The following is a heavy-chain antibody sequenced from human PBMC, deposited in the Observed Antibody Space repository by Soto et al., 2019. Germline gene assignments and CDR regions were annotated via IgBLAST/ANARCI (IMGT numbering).Heavy chain of an antibody. V-gene: IGHV4-34*01. Sequence: SETLSLTCAVYGGSFSGYYWTWIRQPPGKGLEWIGEIHPSGSTNYNPSLKSRVTISADTSKNQFSLNLNSVTASDTAVYFCVSQRTTVITQAYFDYWGPGALVTVSS. D-gene: IGHD4-4*01. CDR1: GGSFSGYY. J-gene: IGHJ4*02. CDR2: IHPSGST. CDR3: VSQRTTVITQAYFDY.